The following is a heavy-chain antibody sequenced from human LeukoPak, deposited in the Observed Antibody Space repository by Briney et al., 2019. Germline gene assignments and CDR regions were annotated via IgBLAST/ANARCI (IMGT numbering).Heavy chain of an antibody. CDR2: ISYDGSNK. CDR1: GFTFSSYG. J-gene: IGHJ3*02. Sequence: GRSLRLSCAASGFTFSSYGMHWVRQAPGKGLEWVAVISYDGSNKYYADSVKGRFTISRDNSKNTLYLQMNSLRAEDTAVYYCARGQHRVTYSDDAFDIWGQGTMVTFS. CDR3: ARGQHRVTYSDDAFDI. D-gene: IGHD4-11*01. V-gene: IGHV3-30*03.